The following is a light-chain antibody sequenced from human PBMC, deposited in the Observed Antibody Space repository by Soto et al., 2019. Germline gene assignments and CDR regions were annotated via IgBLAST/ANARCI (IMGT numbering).Light chain of an antibody. CDR2: DVS. CDR1: ASDVGGYSY. J-gene: IGLJ1*01. CDR3: CSYAGSYTFV. V-gene: IGLV2-11*01. Sequence: QSALTQPRSVSGSPGQSVTISCTGTASDVGGYSYVSWYQQHPGKVPKIIIYDVSKWPSGVPDRFSGSKSGNTASLTISGLQAEDEGDYYCCSYAGSYTFVFGTGTKVTVL.